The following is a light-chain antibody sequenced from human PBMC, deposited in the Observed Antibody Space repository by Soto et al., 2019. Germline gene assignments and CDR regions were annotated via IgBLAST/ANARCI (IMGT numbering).Light chain of an antibody. CDR3: SSYAGSNNFV. CDR2: AVN. J-gene: IGLJ2*01. Sequence: QSALTQPPSASGSPGQSVTISCTGTSSDVGGYNYVSWYQQHPGKAPKFMIYAVNKRPSGVPDRFSGSKSGNTASLTVSGLQAEDEADYYCSSYAGSNNFVFGGGTKLTVL. V-gene: IGLV2-8*01. CDR1: SSDVGGYNY.